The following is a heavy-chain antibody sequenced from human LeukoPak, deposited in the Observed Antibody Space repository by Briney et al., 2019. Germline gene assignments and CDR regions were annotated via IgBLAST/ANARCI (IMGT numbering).Heavy chain of an antibody. CDR2: IYSSGDT. CDR3: VREADWTKPFDY. D-gene: IGHD1-1*01. V-gene: IGHV3-66*01. Sequence: GGSLRLSCAASAFTFSSYAMSWVRQAPGKGLEWVSIIYSSGDTYYAHSVKGRFIISRDNSKNTLYLQMNSLRAEDTAVYYCVREADWTKPFDYWGQGTLVTVSS. CDR1: AFTFSSYA. J-gene: IGHJ4*02.